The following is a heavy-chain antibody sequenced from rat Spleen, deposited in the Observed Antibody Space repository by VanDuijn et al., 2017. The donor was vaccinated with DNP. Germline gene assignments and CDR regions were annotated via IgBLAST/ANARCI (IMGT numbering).Heavy chain of an antibody. CDR3: ASLILRDSGYYFDY. CDR2: IFYAGTTT. V-gene: IGHV5S10*01. D-gene: IGHD4-1*01. Sequence: EVHLVESGGGLVQPGRSLKLSCAASGFTFSDYNMAWVRQAPKKGLEWVATIFYAGTTTYYRGSVKGRFTISRDNANGTLYLQMDSLRSEDTATYYCASLILRDSGYYFDYWGQGVMVTVSS. CDR1: GFTFSDYN. J-gene: IGHJ2*01.